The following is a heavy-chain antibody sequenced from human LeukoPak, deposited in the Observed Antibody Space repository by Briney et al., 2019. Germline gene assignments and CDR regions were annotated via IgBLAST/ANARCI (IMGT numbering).Heavy chain of an antibody. CDR3: ARRFFDI. D-gene: IGHD3-3*01. V-gene: IGHV3-7*03. CDR2: IKQDGSEK. J-gene: IGHJ3*02. Sequence: GGSLRLSCAASGFIFTNYFMSWVRQAPGKGLEWVANIKQDGSEKYYVDSVKGRFTISRDNAKNSLYLQMNSLRAEDTAVYYCARRFFDIWGQGTMVTVSS. CDR1: GFIFTNYF.